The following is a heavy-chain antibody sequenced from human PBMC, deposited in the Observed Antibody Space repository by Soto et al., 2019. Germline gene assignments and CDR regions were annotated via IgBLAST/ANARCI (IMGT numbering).Heavy chain of an antibody. D-gene: IGHD6-13*01. CDR1: GFTFSSSA. J-gene: IGHJ4*02. V-gene: IGHV3-23*01. CDR3: AMGLAAVGPFDY. Sequence: GGSLRLSCAASGFTFSSSAMNWVRQAPGRGLEWVSLISGRGDSTHYADYVKGRFTMLRDNSKNTPYLQMTSLRAEDPAVYYCAMGLAAVGPFDYWGQGTLVTVSS. CDR2: ISGRGDST.